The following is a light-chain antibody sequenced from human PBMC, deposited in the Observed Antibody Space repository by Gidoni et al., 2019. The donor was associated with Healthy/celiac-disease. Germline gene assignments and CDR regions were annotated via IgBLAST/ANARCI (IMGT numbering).Light chain of an antibody. V-gene: IGKV3-20*01. CDR1: QSVSSSY. CDR2: GAS. CDR3: QQYGSSLFT. J-gene: IGKJ3*01. Sequence: RASQSVSSSYLAWYQQKPGQAPRLLIYGASSRATGIPDRFSGSGSGTDFTLTISRLEPEDFAVYYCQQYGSSLFTFGPGTKVDIK.